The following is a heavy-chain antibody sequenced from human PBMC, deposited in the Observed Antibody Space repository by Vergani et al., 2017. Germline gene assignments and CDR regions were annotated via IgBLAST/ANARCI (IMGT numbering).Heavy chain of an antibody. CDR3: AKSGWLQHFGAHYFDS. CDR1: GFAFSRYA. CDR2: LTASGSGI. V-gene: IGHV3-23*01. Sequence: EVQLLESGGRLVQPGGSLRLSCVASGFAFSRYAMSWVRQAPGKGLEWVSGLTASGSGISYADSVRGSFTLSRDNSKTTLFLQMDSLRAEDTAVYYCAKSGWLQHFGAHYFDSWGQGILVTVSS. D-gene: IGHD5-24*01. J-gene: IGHJ4*02.